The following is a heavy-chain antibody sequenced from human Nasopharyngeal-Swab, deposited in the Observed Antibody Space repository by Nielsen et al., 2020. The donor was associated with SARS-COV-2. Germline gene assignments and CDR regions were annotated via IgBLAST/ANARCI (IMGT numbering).Heavy chain of an antibody. D-gene: IGHD3-22*01. J-gene: IGHJ4*02. CDR1: GYTFTTYY. Sequence: ASVKVSCKASGYTFTTYYIHWVRQAPGQGLKWMGRIDPNGGGIHYPQKLQGRVTMTTDTSTSTAYMELRSLRSDDTAVYYCARVGRYYYDSSGYQREVGFDYWGQGTLVTVSS. CDR3: ARVGRYYYDSSGYQREVGFDY. CDR2: IDPNGGGI. V-gene: IGHV1-46*01.